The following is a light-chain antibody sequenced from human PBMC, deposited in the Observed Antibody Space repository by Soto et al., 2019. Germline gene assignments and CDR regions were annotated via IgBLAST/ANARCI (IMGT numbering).Light chain of an antibody. Sequence: QSALTQPASVSGSPGQSITISCTGTSSDVGAYDYVSWYQQHTGEVPKLMIFDVSDRPSGVSNRFSGSKSGNTASLTISGLQAEDEADYYCSSFRTSTSYVFGTGTKLTVL. CDR2: DVS. J-gene: IGLJ1*01. V-gene: IGLV2-14*03. CDR1: SSDVGAYDY. CDR3: SSFRTSTSYV.